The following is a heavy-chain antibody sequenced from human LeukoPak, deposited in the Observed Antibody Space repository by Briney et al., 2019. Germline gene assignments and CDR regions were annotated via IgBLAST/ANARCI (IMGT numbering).Heavy chain of an antibody. V-gene: IGHV1-2*02. D-gene: IGHD3-9*01. CDR1: GYTFTGYY. CDR2: INPNSGGT. J-gene: IGHJ4*02. Sequence: ASVKVSCKASGYTFTGYYMHWVRQAPGQGLEWMGWINPNSGGTNYAQKLQGRVTTTTDTSTSTAYMELRSLRSDDTAVYYCARGVGYFDWLLMGYFDYWGQGTLVTVSS. CDR3: ARGVGYFDWLLMGYFDY.